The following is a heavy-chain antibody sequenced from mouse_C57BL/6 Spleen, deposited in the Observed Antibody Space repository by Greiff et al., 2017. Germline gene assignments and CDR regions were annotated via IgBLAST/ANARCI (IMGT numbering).Heavy chain of an antibody. J-gene: IGHJ3*01. CDR3: ARCYYDPWFAY. V-gene: IGHV1-55*01. D-gene: IGHD2-4*01. CDR2: IYPGSGST. CDR1: GYTFTSYW. Sequence: QVQLQQSGAELVKPGASVKMSCKASGYTFTSYWITWVKQRPGQGLEWIGDIYPGSGSTNYNEKFKSKATLTVATSSSTAYMQLSSLTSEDSAVYYCARCYYDPWFAYWGQGTLVTVSA.